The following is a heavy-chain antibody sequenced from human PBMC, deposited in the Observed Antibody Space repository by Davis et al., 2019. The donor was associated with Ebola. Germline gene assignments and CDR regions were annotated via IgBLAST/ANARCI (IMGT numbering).Heavy chain of an antibody. CDR1: GFTFSSYG. CDR3: AKDFSKRYCSSTSCYPTGRDYYYYYGMDV. V-gene: IGHV3-30*18. CDR2: ISYDGSNK. Sequence: PGGSLRLSCAASGFTFSSYGMHWVRQAPGKGLEWVAVISYDGSNKYYADSVKGRFTISRDNSKNTLYLQMNSLRAEDTAVYYCAKDFSKRYCSSTSCYPTGRDYYYYYGMDVWGQGTTVTVSS. D-gene: IGHD2-2*01. J-gene: IGHJ6*02.